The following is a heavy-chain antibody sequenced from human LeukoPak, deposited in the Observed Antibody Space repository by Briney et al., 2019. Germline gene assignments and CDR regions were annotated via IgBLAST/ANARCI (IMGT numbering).Heavy chain of an antibody. CDR3: AKGAYDYIEVGYFDY. CDR2: IIASSGST. J-gene: IGHJ4*02. V-gene: IGHV3-23*01. D-gene: IGHD5-12*01. Sequence: GGSLRLSCAASGFSFSNSAMSWVRQAPGKGLEWVSLIIASSGSTFYADYVKGGFTISRDNSKNTLFLQMKSLRAEDTAVYYCAKGAYDYIEVGYFDYWGQGTLVTVSS. CDR1: GFSFSNSA.